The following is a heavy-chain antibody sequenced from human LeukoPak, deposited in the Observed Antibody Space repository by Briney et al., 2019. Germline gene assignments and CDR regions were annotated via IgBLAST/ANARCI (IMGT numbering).Heavy chain of an antibody. CDR2: IKSKTDGGTT. D-gene: IGHD1-26*01. Sequence: GGSLRLSCAASGFTFSNAWMSWVRQAPGKGLEWVGRIKSKTDGGTTDYAALVKGRFTISRDDSKNTLYLQMNSLKTEDTAVYYCTTDGVVGATSLDYWGQGTLVTVSS. CDR3: TTDGVVGATSLDY. V-gene: IGHV3-15*01. J-gene: IGHJ4*02. CDR1: GFTFSNAW.